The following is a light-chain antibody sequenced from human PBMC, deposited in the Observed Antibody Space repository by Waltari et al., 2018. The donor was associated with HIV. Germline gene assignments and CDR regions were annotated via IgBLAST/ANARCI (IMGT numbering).Light chain of an antibody. J-gene: IGKJ1*01. CDR1: HPVTTDN. CDR3: HQYSSSDQT. V-gene: IGKV3-20*01. Sequence: NVWTHPPRTPSLSPGDTATPSCRATHPVTTDNLVWYQQKPGQAPRLLVYGGANRATGIPDRFSGSGSGTDFTLTITRLEPEDFAVYYCHQYSSSDQTFGQGTKVE. CDR2: GGA.